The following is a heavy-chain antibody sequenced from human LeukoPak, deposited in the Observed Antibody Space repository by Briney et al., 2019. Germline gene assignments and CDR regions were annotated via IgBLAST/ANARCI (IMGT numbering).Heavy chain of an antibody. CDR2: INWSGGST. CDR1: GFAFDEHG. CDR3: ARAPITSPFYFDY. V-gene: IGHV3-20*04. Sequence: GGSLRLSCTASGFAFDEHGMSWVRQVPGKGLEWVSGINWSGGSTGYADPSRGRFTISRDNAKNSLYLQMDSLRAEDTALYYCARAPITSPFYFDYWGQGTLVTVSS. J-gene: IGHJ4*02. D-gene: IGHD2-2*01.